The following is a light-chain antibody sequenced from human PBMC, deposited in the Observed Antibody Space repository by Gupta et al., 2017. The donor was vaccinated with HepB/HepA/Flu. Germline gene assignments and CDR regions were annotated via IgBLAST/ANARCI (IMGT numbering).Light chain of an antibody. CDR2: RNN. V-gene: IGLV1-47*01. J-gene: IGLJ2*01. Sequence: QSVLTQPPSASGTPGQRVTISCSGSSSNIGSNYVYWYQQLPGTAPKLLIYRNNQRPAGVPDRFSGSKSGTSASLVISGLRSEEEADYYCVAWDDSLSGPVFGGGTKLTVL. CDR1: SSNIGSNY. CDR3: VAWDDSLSGPV.